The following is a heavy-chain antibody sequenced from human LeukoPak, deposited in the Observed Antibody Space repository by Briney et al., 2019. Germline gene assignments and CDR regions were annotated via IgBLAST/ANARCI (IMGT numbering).Heavy chain of an antibody. D-gene: IGHD3-22*01. Sequence: SQTLSLTCTVSGGSISSGGYYWSWIRQHPGKGLEWIGYIYYSGSTYYNPSLKSRVTISVDTSKNQFSLKLSSVTAADTAVYYCARRIVVVDNWFDPWGQGTLVTVSS. CDR3: ARRIVVVDNWFDP. CDR1: GGSISSGGYY. V-gene: IGHV4-31*03. CDR2: IYYSGST. J-gene: IGHJ5*02.